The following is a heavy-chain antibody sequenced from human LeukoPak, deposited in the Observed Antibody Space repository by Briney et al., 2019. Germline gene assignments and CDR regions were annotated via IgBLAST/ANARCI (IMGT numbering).Heavy chain of an antibody. J-gene: IGHJ4*02. V-gene: IGHV3-21*01. CDR1: GLTFSSYR. Sequence: PGGSLRLSCAASGLTFSSYRMNWVRRAPGKGLEWVSSISSSGNYIYYADSVKGRFTISRDNAKNSLYLQMNSLRAEDTAVYYCARSGGGMDDYWGQGTLVTVSS. CDR2: ISSSGNYI. CDR3: ARSGGGMDDY. D-gene: IGHD3-16*01.